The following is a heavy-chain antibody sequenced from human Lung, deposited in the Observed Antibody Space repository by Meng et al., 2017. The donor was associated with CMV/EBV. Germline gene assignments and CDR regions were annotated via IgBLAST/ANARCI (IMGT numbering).Heavy chain of an antibody. CDR3: ARDPYATGWAG. CDR2: IYHSGGT. D-gene: IGHD6-19*01. Sequence: QMQLQESGPGPVKPSGTLSLTGAVSGGSISISTWGSWVRQPPGKGLEWIGEIYHSGGTNYNPSLRGRVTISLDKSKNQFSLTLRSVTAADTAVYYCARDPYATGWAGWGQGTLVTVSS. CDR1: GGSISISTW. V-gene: IGHV4-4*02. J-gene: IGHJ4*02.